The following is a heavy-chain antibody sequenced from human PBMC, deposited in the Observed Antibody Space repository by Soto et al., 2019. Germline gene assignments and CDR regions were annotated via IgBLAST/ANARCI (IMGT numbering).Heavy chain of an antibody. V-gene: IGHV1-46*01. J-gene: IGHJ4*02. CDR2: INPLPTSGST. CDR1: GYIFRNYY. D-gene: IGHD6-13*01. CDR3: ARDLAAAAY. Sequence: QVQLVQSGAEVKKPGASVKVSCKESGYIFRNYYIHWVRQAPGQGLEWMAIINPLPTSGSTNYAQEFQGRVTVTRDTSTSTVYMELSSLRSEDTAIYYCARDLAAAAYWGQGTLVTVSS.